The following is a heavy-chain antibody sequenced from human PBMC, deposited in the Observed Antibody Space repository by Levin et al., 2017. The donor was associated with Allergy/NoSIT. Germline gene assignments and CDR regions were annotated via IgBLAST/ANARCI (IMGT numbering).Heavy chain of an antibody. CDR2: IYPGDSKT. V-gene: IGHV5-51*01. CDR3: ARHHTAWNYAGWFDP. J-gene: IGHJ5*02. D-gene: IGHD1-7*01. Sequence: GGSLRLSCKGSGYSFTTYWIGWVRQMPGKGLEYMGVIYPGDSKTRYSPSFRGQVIISADTSLSTTYLQWSSLKASDTAMYYCARHHTAWNYAGWFDPWGQGTLVTVSS. CDR1: GYSFTTYW.